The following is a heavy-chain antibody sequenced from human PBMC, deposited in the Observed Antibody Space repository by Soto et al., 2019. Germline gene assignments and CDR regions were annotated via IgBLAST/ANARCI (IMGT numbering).Heavy chain of an antibody. D-gene: IGHD6-6*01. V-gene: IGHV1-46*03. J-gene: IGHJ4*02. CDR1: GYTLTSFY. CDR2: INPNGGSK. Sequence: QVQLVQPGAEVKKPGASVKLSCKASGYTLTSFYIHWVRQAPGQGLEWMGIINPNGGSKNYEHNFQGRVTMTRDTSRSTVYMALSSLRSEDTAVYYCARGLASGDYWGQGTLVTVSS. CDR3: ARGLASGDY.